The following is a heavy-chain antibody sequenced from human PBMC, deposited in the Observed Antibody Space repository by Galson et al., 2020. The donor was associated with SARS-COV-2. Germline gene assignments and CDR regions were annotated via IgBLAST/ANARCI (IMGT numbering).Heavy chain of an antibody. V-gene: IGHV3-30*04. J-gene: IGHJ6*02. Sequence: GGSLRLSCAASGFTFSSYSMPWVRQAPGKGLEWVAFISYDGRNKYYANSVTGRFTISRDNSKNTLYLQMNSLRAEDTAVYYCARGVGGNYCYGVDVWGQGATVTVAS. D-gene: IGHD3-16*01. CDR2: ISYDGRNK. CDR1: GFTFSSYS. CDR3: ARGVGGNYCYGVDV.